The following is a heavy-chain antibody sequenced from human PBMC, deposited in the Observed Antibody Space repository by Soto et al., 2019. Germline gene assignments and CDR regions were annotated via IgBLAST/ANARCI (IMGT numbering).Heavy chain of an antibody. CDR2: FIENTGDP. V-gene: IGHV3-23*01. J-gene: IGHJ4*02. CDR3: GKAIGQPPFQYFDY. CDR1: GFIFTNYG. D-gene: IGHD3-9*01. Sequence: EVQLLESGGGLVQPGGSLRLSCTVSGFIFTNYGMSWVRQAPGRGLEWVSFIENTGDPRYADAVRGRFSISRDILSNTLYLQMHSLRAEDTAVYYCGKAIGQPPFQYFDYRGQGTLVTVSS.